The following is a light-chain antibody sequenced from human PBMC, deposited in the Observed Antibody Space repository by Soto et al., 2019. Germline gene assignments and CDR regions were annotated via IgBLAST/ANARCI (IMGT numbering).Light chain of an antibody. CDR2: DAS. J-gene: IGKJ5*01. Sequence: EIVMTQSPATLSVSPWERATLSCSAIESVSSNFAWYQQKHAQAPRLLIYDASNRATGIPARFSGSGSGTDFTLTISSLEPEDFALYYCQQRGNWPPRFGQGTRVEIK. V-gene: IGKV3-11*01. CDR3: QQRGNWPPR. CDR1: ESVSSN.